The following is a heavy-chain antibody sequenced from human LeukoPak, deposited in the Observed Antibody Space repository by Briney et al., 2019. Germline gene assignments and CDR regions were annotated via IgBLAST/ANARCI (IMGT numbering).Heavy chain of an antibody. CDR2: IDPSDSYT. D-gene: IGHD2-15*01. J-gene: IGHJ2*01. CDR1: GYSFTSYW. Sequence: GESLKISCKGSGYSFTSYWISWVRQMPGKGLEWMGRIDPSDSYTNYSPSSQGHVTISADKSISTAYLQWSSLKASDTAMYYCARYASTAAPFDLWGRGTLVTVSS. V-gene: IGHV5-10-1*01. CDR3: ARYASTAAPFDL.